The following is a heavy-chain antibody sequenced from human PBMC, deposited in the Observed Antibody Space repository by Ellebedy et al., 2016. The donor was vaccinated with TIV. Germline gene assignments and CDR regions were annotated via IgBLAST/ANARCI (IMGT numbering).Heavy chain of an antibody. CDR3: ARDRGSPESFDM. V-gene: IGHV3-74*01. CDR2: INSDGSST. CDR1: GFTFSSYW. D-gene: IGHD6-25*01. J-gene: IGHJ3*02. Sequence: GESLKISCAASGFTFSSYWMHWVRQAPGKGLVWVSRINSDGSSTNYADSVKGRFTISRDNAKNTLYLQMNSLRAEDTAVYYCARDRGSPESFDMWGQGTMVTVSS.